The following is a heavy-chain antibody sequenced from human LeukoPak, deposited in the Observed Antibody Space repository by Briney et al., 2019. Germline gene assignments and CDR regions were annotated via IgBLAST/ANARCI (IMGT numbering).Heavy chain of an antibody. CDR3: ARKIVGATSSFDS. V-gene: IGHV3-74*01. CDR2: IDSDGSTT. D-gene: IGHD1-26*01. Sequence: GGSLRLSCAASGFTFSSYSMNWVRQAPGEGLVWVSRIDSDGSTTTYADSVKGRFTISRDNAKSTLYLQMTSLRAEDTGVYYCARKIVGATSSFDSWGQGTLVTVSS. CDR1: GFTFSSYS. J-gene: IGHJ4*02.